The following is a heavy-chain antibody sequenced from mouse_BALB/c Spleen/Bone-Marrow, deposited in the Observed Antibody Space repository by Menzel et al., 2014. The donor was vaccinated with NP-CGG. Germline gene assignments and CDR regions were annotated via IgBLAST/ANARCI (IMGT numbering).Heavy chain of an antibody. V-gene: IGHV7-3*02. CDR2: IRNKANGYTT. J-gene: IGHJ2*01. Sequence: VKLMDSGGGLVQPGGSLRLSCATSGFTFSDYYMNWVRQPPGKALEWLGFIRNKANGYTTEYSASVKSRFTISRDNSQNILYLQMNTLRADDIAAYYCARDKGRVFFDYWSQSTTLTFSS. CDR1: GFTFSDYY. CDR3: ARDKGRVFFDY.